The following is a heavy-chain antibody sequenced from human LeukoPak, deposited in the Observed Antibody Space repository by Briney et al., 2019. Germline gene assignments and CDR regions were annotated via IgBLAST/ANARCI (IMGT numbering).Heavy chain of an antibody. V-gene: IGHV4-61*02. Sequence: SETLSLTCTVSGGSISSGTYYWRWIRQPAGKGLEWIGRIYTSGSTNYNPSLKSRVTISVDTSKNQFSLKLSSVTAADTAVYYCAARGYIVVVPATKGGGPDSSYYLMDVWGKGTTVTISS. CDR1: GGSISSGTYY. D-gene: IGHD2-2*01. J-gene: IGHJ6*03. CDR2: IYTSGST. CDR3: AARGYIVVVPATKGGGPDSSYYLMDV.